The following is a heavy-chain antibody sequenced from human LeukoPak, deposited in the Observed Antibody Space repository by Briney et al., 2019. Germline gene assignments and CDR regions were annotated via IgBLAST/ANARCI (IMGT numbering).Heavy chain of an antibody. J-gene: IGHJ6*04. CDR1: GFTFISYE. CDR2: ISSSGSTI. V-gene: IGHV3-48*03. D-gene: IGHD3-10*02. CDR3: AELGITMIGGV. Sequence: QPGRSLRLSCAASGFTFISYEMNWVRQAPGEWMEWVSYISSSGSTIYYADSVKGPFTISRDNAKNSLYLQMNSLRAEDTAVYYCAELGITMIGGVWGKGTTVTISS.